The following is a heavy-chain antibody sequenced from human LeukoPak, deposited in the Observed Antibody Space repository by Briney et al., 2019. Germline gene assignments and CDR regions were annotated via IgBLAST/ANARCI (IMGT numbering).Heavy chain of an antibody. CDR3: ARRYYGGYNWDYFDY. J-gene: IGHJ4*02. Sequence: GGSLRLSCAASGFTFSSYWMSWVRQAPGKGLEWVANIKQDGSEKYYVDSVKGRFAISRDNAKNSLYLQMNSLRAEDTAVYYCARRYYGGYNWDYFDYWGQGTLVTVSS. CDR1: GFTFSSYW. CDR2: IKQDGSEK. V-gene: IGHV3-7*01. D-gene: IGHD4-17*01.